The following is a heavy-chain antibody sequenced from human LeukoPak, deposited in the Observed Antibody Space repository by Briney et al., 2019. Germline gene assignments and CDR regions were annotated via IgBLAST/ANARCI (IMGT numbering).Heavy chain of an antibody. D-gene: IGHD1-1*01. V-gene: IGHV3-33*03. Sequence: GTPLRLSCVASGLTFRNYGFHWVRQAPGKGLEWVAIIYSGGGTTKYYAESVKDRFTITRDDSRDTLYLQMNSLRAEDTAVYYCVVILVQRGVWHFDLWGRGTLVTVSS. J-gene: IGHJ2*01. CDR1: GLTFRNYG. CDR3: VVILVQRGVWHFDL. CDR2: IYSGGGTTK.